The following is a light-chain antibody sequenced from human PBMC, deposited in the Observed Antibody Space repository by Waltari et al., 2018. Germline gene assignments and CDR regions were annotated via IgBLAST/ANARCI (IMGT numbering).Light chain of an antibody. J-gene: IGKJ1*01. CDR1: QSISSY. V-gene: IGKV1-39*01. Sequence: DIQMTQSPSSLSASVGHIVTITCRASQSISSYLNWYQQKPGKAPKLLIYAASSLQSGVPSRFSGSGSGTDFTLTISSLQPEDFATYYCQQSYSTPPAFGQGTKVEIK. CDR2: AAS. CDR3: QQSYSTPPA.